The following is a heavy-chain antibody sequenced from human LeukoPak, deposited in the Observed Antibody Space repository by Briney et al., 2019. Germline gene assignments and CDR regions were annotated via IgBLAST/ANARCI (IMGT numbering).Heavy chain of an antibody. CDR2: ISGSGGST. D-gene: IGHD6-13*01. V-gene: IGHV3-23*01. Sequence: EGSLRLSCAASGFTFSSYAMSWVRQAPGKGLEWVSAISGSGGSTYYADSVKGRFTISRDNSKNTLYLQMNSLRAEDTAVYYCAKSGSSWPRRFDYWGQGTLVTVSS. CDR1: GFTFSSYA. J-gene: IGHJ4*02. CDR3: AKSGSSWPRRFDY.